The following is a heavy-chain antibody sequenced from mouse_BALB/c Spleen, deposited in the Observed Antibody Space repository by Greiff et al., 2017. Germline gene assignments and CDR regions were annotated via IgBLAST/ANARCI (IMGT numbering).Heavy chain of an antibody. J-gene: IGHJ2*01. CDR2: IDPENGDT. Sequence: EVKLQESGAELVRSGASVKLSCTASGFNIKDYYMHWVKQRPEQGLEWIGWIDPENGDTEYAPKFQGKATMTADTSSNTAYLQLSSLTSEDTAVYYCNALYYGNYYFDYWGQGTTLTVSS. D-gene: IGHD2-1*01. V-gene: IGHV14-4*02. CDR3: NALYYGNYYFDY. CDR1: GFNIKDYY.